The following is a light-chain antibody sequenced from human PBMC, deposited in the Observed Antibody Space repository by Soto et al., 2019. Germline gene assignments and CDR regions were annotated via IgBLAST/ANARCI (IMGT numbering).Light chain of an antibody. Sequence: EIVLTQAPGTLSFSPGERAILSCRASQSVSNYLACYQQKPGQAPRLLIYDASNRATGNPARFSGGGSGTNFTLTFSSLEHDDFAVYFCQQLINWHRSFGPGTKVAIK. V-gene: IGKV3D-11*02. CDR1: QSVSNY. J-gene: IGKJ3*01. CDR3: QQLINWHRS. CDR2: DAS.